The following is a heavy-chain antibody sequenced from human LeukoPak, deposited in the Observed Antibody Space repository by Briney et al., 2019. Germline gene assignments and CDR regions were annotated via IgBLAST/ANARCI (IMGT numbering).Heavy chain of an antibody. V-gene: IGHV3-74*01. CDR3: ARVSSSTGGNVDY. CDR1: GFTFSNFW. Sequence: RGSLRLSCAASGFTFSNFWMYWVRQAPGEGLVWVSRIKGDGSSIIYADSVKGRFAISKDNAKNTLYLQMNSLRGEDTAVYYSARVSSSTGGNVDYWGQGTLVTVSS. CDR2: IKGDGSSI. J-gene: IGHJ4*02. D-gene: IGHD6-6*01.